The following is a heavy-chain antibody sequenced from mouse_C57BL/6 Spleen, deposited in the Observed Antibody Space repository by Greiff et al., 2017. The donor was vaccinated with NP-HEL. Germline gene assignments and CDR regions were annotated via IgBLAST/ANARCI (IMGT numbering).Heavy chain of an antibody. J-gene: IGHJ1*03. V-gene: IGHV5-9*01. CDR3: ASSVYWYFDV. Sequence: DVKLVESGGGLVKPGGSLKLSCAASGFTFSSYTMSWVRQPPEKRLEWVATISGGGGNTYYPDSVKGRFAISRDNATNTLYLEMSSLRSEDTALYYWASSVYWYFDVWGTWTTVTVSS. CDR2: ISGGGGNT. CDR1: GFTFSSYT.